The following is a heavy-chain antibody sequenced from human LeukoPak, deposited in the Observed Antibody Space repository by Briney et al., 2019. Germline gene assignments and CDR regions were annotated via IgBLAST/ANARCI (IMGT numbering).Heavy chain of an antibody. CDR3: ARGGSDSDY. Sequence: PGGSLRLSCEVSGFTFSNYWMTWVRQAPGKGLEWVANIKEDGSEKNYVDSVKGRFTISRDNAKNSLYLQMNSLRAEDTAVYYCARGGSDSDYWGQGTLVTLSS. V-gene: IGHV3-7*04. J-gene: IGHJ4*02. CDR1: GFTFSNYW. D-gene: IGHD6-6*01. CDR2: IKEDGSEK.